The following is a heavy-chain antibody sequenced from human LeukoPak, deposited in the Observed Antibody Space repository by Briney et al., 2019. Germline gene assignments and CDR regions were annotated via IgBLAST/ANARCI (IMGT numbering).Heavy chain of an antibody. CDR2: IRYDGSNK. J-gene: IGHJ3*02. CDR1: GFTCSSYG. D-gene: IGHD3-3*01. CDR3: AKTLRSGPNI. Sequence: GGSLRLSCAVSGFTCSSYGMQWVRQAPGKELEWVAFIRYDGSNKYYADSAKGRFTISRDNSKNTLYLQMNSLRAEDTAVYYCAKTLRSGPNIWGQGTMVTVSS. V-gene: IGHV3-30*02.